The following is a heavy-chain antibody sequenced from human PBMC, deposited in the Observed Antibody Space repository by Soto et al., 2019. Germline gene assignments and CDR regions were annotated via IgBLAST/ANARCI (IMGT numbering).Heavy chain of an antibody. J-gene: IGHJ6*02. CDR3: ARSYYGSGSYWFYGMDV. CDR2: IIPIFGTA. CDR1: GGTFSSYA. V-gene: IGHV1-69*13. D-gene: IGHD3-10*01. Sequence: GASVKVSCKASGGTFSSYAISWVRQAPGQGLEWMGGIIPIFGTANYAQKFQGRVTITADESTSTAYMELSSLRPEDTAVYYCARSYYGSGSYWFYGMDVWGQGTTVTVSS.